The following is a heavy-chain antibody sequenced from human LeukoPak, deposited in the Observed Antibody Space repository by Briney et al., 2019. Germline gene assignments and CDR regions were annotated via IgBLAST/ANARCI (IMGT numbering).Heavy chain of an antibody. D-gene: IGHD3-10*01. CDR1: GFTFSSYA. Sequence: GGSLRLSCAASGFTFSSYAMSWVRQAPGKGLEWVSGISGSGGSTYYADSVKGRSIISRDNLKNTLYLQMNSLRAEDTAVYYCAKLAFGEFTDCWGQGTLVTVSS. J-gene: IGHJ4*02. CDR2: ISGSGGST. CDR3: AKLAFGEFTDC. V-gene: IGHV3-23*01.